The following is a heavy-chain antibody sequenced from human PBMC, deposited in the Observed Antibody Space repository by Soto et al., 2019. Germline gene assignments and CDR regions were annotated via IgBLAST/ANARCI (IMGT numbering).Heavy chain of an antibody. J-gene: IGHJ4*02. CDR1: GFTFSSYA. CDR3: AKVFYSGNKGYFDY. D-gene: IGHD1-26*01. Sequence: GGSLRLSCAASGFTFSSYAMNWVRQAPGKGLEWVSLISGTTGHTYYADSVKGRFTISRDNSKNTLYLEMSSLRAEETALYYCAKVFYSGNKGYFDYWGQGTLVTVSS. V-gene: IGHV3-23*01. CDR2: ISGTTGHT.